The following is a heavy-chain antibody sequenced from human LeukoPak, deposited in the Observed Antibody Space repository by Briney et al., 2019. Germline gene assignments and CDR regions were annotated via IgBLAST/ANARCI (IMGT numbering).Heavy chain of an antibody. CDR1: GFTFSSYA. Sequence: GGSLRLSCAASGFTFSSYAMHWVRQAPGKGLEWVAVISYDGSNKYYADSVKGRFTISRDNSKNTLYLQMNSLRAEDTAVYYCARVDTSMAPTFLGAFDIWGQGTMVTVSS. CDR2: ISYDGSNK. D-gene: IGHD5-18*01. V-gene: IGHV3-30-3*01. CDR3: ARVDTSMAPTFLGAFDI. J-gene: IGHJ3*02.